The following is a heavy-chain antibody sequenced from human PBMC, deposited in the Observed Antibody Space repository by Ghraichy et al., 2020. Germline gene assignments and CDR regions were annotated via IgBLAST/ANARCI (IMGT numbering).Heavy chain of an antibody. CDR2: IYTSGST. Sequence: SETLSLTCTVSGGSISSYYWSWIRQPAGKGLEWIGRIYTSGSTNYNPSLKSRVTMSVDTSKNQFSLKLSSVTAADTAVYYCARIPRIAVVDQHAFDIWGQGTMVTVSS. J-gene: IGHJ3*02. CDR1: GGSISSYY. V-gene: IGHV4-4*07. CDR3: ARIPRIAVVDQHAFDI. D-gene: IGHD6-19*01.